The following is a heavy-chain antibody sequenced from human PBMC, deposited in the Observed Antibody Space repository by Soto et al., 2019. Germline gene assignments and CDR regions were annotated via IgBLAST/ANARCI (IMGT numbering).Heavy chain of an antibody. Sequence: SETLSLTCTVSGGSISSGPYYWGWIRQPPGKGLEWIGSIYYSGSTYYKPALKSRVTISVDTSKNQFSLKLSSVTAADTAVYYCARQRLLNSRFYFDYWGQGTLVTVSS. V-gene: IGHV4-39*01. CDR1: GGSISSGPYY. CDR2: IYYSGST. J-gene: IGHJ4*02. D-gene: IGHD4-17*01. CDR3: ARQRLLNSRFYFDY.